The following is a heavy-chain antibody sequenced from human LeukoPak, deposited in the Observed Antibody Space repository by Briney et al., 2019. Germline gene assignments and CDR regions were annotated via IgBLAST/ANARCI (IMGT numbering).Heavy chain of an antibody. CDR2: IYYSGST. V-gene: IGHV4-39*07. J-gene: IGHJ5*02. CDR3: ARDSYYDSSGYYFGLPFDP. Sequence: SETLSLTCTVSGGSISSSSYYWGWIRQPPGKGLGWIGSIYYSGSTYYNPSLKSRVTISVDTSKNQFSLKLSSVTAADTAVYYCARDSYYDSSGYYFGLPFDPWGQGTLVTVSS. CDR1: GGSISSSSYY. D-gene: IGHD3-22*01.